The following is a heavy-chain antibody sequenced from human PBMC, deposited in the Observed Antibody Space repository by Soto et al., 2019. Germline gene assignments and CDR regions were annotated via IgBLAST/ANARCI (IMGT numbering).Heavy chain of an antibody. V-gene: IGHV1-69*13. CDR1: GGTFSRYA. Sequence: GASVKVSCNASGGTFSRYAISWVRPAPGQGLEWMGGLIPIFATANYAQKFHGRVTITADESTSTAYMELSSLRFEDTAVYYCARAIVGPTTTGWLDPGGQGTLVTVSS. D-gene: IGHD1-26*01. CDR3: ARAIVGPTTTGWLDP. J-gene: IGHJ5*02. CDR2: LIPIFATA.